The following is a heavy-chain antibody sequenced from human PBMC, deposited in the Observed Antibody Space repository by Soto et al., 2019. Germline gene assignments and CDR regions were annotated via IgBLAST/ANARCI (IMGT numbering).Heavy chain of an antibody. Sequence: QITLKESGPTLVKPTQTLTLTCTFSGFSLSTSGVSVGWIRQPPGKALEWLALIYWDDDKRFSPSLKSRLTITKDTSKNHVVLTLTHMDPVDTATYYCAHSALQTGDFAYWGQGTLVTVSS. CDR1: GFSLSTSGVS. D-gene: IGHD1-26*01. CDR2: IYWDDDK. CDR3: AHSALQTGDFAY. V-gene: IGHV2-5*02. J-gene: IGHJ4*02.